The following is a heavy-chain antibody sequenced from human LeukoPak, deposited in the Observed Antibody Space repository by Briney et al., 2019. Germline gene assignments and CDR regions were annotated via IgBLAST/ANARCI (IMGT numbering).Heavy chain of an antibody. V-gene: IGHV3-66*01. CDR1: GFTVSSNY. J-gene: IGHJ4*02. CDR3: ARAEAGYYYN. Sequence: GGSLRLSCAASGFTVSSNYMSWVRQAPGKGLEWVSVIYSGGSTYYTDSVKGRFTISRDNSKNTLYLQMNGLRVEDTAAYYCARAEAGYYYNWGQGTLVTVSS. CDR2: IYSGGST. D-gene: IGHD3-22*01.